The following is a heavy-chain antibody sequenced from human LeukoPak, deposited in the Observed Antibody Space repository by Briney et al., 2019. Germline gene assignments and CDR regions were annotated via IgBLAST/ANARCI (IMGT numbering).Heavy chain of an antibody. J-gene: IGHJ6*04. CDR1: GGSISSGDYY. CDR3: AREYLLDYYYYYGMDV. Sequence: SQTLSLTCTVSGGSISSGDYYWSWSRQPPGKGLEWIGYIYYSGSTYYNPSLKSRVTISVDTSKNQFSLKLSSVTAADTAVYYCAREYLLDYYYYYGMDVWGKGTTVTVSS. CDR2: IYYSGST. V-gene: IGHV4-30-4*01.